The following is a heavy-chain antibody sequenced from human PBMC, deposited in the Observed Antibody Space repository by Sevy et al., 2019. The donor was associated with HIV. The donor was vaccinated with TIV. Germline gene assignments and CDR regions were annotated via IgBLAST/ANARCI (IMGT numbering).Heavy chain of an antibody. CDR1: GFTFSSYG. D-gene: IGHD3-9*01. CDR3: ARQSHFDWSLYLDY. CDR2: IWFDGSEK. J-gene: IGHJ4*02. Sequence: GGSLRLSCAASGFTFSSYGMHWVRQAPGKGLEWVAVIWFDGSEKYYADSVKGRFIISRDNSKNALYLEMYSLRVEDTAVYYCARQSHFDWSLYLDYWGQGALVTVSS. V-gene: IGHV3-33*01.